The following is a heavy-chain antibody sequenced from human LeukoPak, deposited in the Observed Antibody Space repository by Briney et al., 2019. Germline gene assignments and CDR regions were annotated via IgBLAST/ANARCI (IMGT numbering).Heavy chain of an antibody. CDR3: ARAEDIVVVPAAQVTSWFDP. J-gene: IGHJ5*02. CDR1: VDSLSSNSAA. V-gene: IGHV6-1*01. Sequence: SQTLSLTCAISVDSLSSNSAAWDWISQSPSSGLEWLGRTYYRSKVYNDYAVSVKRRITINPHTSKHQFSLQLNSVTPEEAAVYYCARAEDIVVVPAAQVTSWFDPWGQGTLVTVSP. CDR2: TYYRSKVYN. D-gene: IGHD2-2*01.